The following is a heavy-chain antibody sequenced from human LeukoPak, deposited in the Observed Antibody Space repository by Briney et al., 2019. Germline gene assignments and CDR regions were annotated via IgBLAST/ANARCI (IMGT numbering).Heavy chain of an antibody. Sequence: PGGSLRLSCAASGFTFSNYGMHWVRQAPGKGLEWVSALTGGGGTTLYADSVRGRFTISRDNSKNTVYLQMNSLRAEDTAIYYCAKDAGPRGTYSGLFDYWGQGTLVTVSP. CDR1: GFTFSNYG. V-gene: IGHV3-23*01. CDR3: AKDAGPRGTYSGLFDY. D-gene: IGHD1-26*01. J-gene: IGHJ4*02. CDR2: LTGGGGTT.